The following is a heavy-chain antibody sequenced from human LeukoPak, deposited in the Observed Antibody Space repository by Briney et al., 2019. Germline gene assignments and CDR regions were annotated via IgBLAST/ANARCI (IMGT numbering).Heavy chain of an antibody. CDR3: ARDLSSTSSYYYYYYMDV. Sequence: PGGSLRLSCAASGFTFSSYAMHWVRQAPGKGLEGVAVISYDGSNKYYADSVKGRFTISRDNSKNTLYLQMNSLRAEDTAVYYCARDLSSTSSYYYYYYMDVWGKGTTVTVSS. V-gene: IGHV3-30*04. CDR2: ISYDGSNK. CDR1: GFTFSSYA. J-gene: IGHJ6*03. D-gene: IGHD2-2*01.